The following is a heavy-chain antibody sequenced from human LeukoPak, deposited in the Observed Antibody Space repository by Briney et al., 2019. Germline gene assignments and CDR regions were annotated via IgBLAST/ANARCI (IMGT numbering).Heavy chain of an antibody. Sequence: PSQTLSLTCTVSGGSISSGGYYWSWIRQHPGKGLEWIGYIYYSGSTYYNPSLKSRVTISVDTSKNQFSLKMTSMTAADTAVYFCARDPLRSSFDSWGQGILVTVSP. V-gene: IGHV4-31*03. CDR1: GGSISSGGYY. CDR3: ARDPLRSSFDS. D-gene: IGHD1-26*01. CDR2: IYYSGST. J-gene: IGHJ4*02.